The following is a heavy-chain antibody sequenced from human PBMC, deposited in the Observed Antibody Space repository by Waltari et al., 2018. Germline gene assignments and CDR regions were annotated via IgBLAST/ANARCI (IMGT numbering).Heavy chain of an antibody. V-gene: IGHV4-39*07. J-gene: IGHJ2*01. CDR3: ARVTSEFRSPYFYFDL. CDR1: GDSIISTYYY. Sequence: QLQLQESGPGLVKPSETLSLTCSVSGDSIISTYYYWGWIRQPPGKGLEWIGGIYYSGHTFYSPSLSSRVTISVDTSKNQFSLKLTSVTAADTALYYCARVTSEFRSPYFYFDLWGRGTLVTVSA. CDR2: IYYSGHT.